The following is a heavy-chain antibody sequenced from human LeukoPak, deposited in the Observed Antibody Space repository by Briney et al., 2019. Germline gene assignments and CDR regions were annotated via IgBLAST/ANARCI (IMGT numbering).Heavy chain of an antibody. Sequence: GESLQISCKGSGYSFTSYWLGWVRQVPGKGLEWMGIIYPGDSDSRYSPSFQGQVTISADKSISTAYLQWSSLKASDTAMYYCATQVNYYDTSEDAFDIWGQGTMVTVSS. CDR3: ATQVNYYDTSEDAFDI. V-gene: IGHV5-51*01. J-gene: IGHJ3*02. CDR1: GYSFTSYW. D-gene: IGHD3-22*01. CDR2: IYPGDSDS.